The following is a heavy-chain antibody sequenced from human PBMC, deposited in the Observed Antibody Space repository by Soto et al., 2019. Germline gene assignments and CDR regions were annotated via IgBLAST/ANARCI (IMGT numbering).Heavy chain of an antibody. V-gene: IGHV3-48*01. CDR1: GFTFSSYS. CDR3: ARDHPTIFGVVHYAFDP. Sequence: PGGSLRLSCAASGFTFSSYSMNWVRQAPGKGLEWVSYISSSSSTIYYADSVKGRFTISRDNAKNSLYLQMNSLRAEDTAVYYCARDHPTIFGVVHYAFDPWGQGTLVTVSS. D-gene: IGHD3-3*01. CDR2: ISSSSSTI. J-gene: IGHJ5*02.